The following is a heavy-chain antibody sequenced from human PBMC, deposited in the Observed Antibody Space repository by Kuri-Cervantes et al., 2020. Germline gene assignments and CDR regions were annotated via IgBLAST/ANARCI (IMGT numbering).Heavy chain of an antibody. Sequence: SETLSLTCTVSGGSISRYYWSWIRQPPGKGLEWIGYIYYSGSTNSNPSLKSRVTISIDTSRHQFFLKLTSVTAADTAVYYCARDWRGSGDQYPFDLWGRGTLVTVSS. V-gene: IGHV4-59*01. CDR1: GGSISRYY. CDR3: ARDWRGSGDQYPFDL. D-gene: IGHD6-19*01. J-gene: IGHJ2*01. CDR2: IYYSGST.